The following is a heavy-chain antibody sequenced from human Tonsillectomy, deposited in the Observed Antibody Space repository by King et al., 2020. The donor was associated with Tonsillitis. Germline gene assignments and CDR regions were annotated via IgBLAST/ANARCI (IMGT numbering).Heavy chain of an antibody. D-gene: IGHD3-3*01. Sequence: VQLVESGGGLVQRGGSLRLSCAASGFTFSSYAMSWVRQAPGKGLEWVSVISGSGGSTYYADSVKGRFTISRDNSKNTLYLQMNSLRAEDTAVYYCAKDLIFGVVFDYWGQGTLVTVSS. V-gene: IGHV3-23*04. J-gene: IGHJ4*02. CDR1: GFTFSSYA. CDR2: ISGSGGST. CDR3: AKDLIFGVVFDY.